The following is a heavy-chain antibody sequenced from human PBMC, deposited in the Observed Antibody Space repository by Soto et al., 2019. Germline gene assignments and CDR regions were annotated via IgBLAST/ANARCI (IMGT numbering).Heavy chain of an antibody. CDR3: ARDLAYNWKLTDY. D-gene: IGHD1-1*01. Sequence: GSSVKVSCKASGYTFTSYAIHWARQAPGQRLEWMGWVNAGNGNTKYSQKLQGRVTITRDTSASTAYMELSSLRSEDTAVYYCARDLAYNWKLTDYLGQAILVSV. CDR1: GYTFTSYA. J-gene: IGHJ4*02. CDR2: VNAGNGNT. V-gene: IGHV1-3*01.